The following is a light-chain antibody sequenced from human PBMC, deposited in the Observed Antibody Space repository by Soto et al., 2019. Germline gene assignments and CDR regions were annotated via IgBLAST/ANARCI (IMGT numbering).Light chain of an antibody. CDR1: PSVTNY. J-gene: IGKJ1*01. Sequence: EIVLTQSPATLSLSPVERATLSCRASPSVTNYLAWYQQKPGQPPRLLIYGAFNRAAGIPARFSGSGSGTDFTLTISSLEPEDSAVYYCQQRNIWPPVTFGQGTKVDIK. V-gene: IGKV3-11*01. CDR2: GAF. CDR3: QQRNIWPPVT.